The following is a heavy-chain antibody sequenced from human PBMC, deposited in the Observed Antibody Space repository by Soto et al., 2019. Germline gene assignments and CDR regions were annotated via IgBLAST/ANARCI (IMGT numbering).Heavy chain of an antibody. D-gene: IGHD3-22*01. CDR2: INHSGST. V-gene: IGHV4-34*01. Sequence: SETLSLTCAVYGGSFSGYYWSWIRQPPGKGLEWIGEINHSGSTNYNPSLKSRVTISVDTSKNQFSLKLSSVTAADTAVYYCARDMRVYDSSGYDFDYWGQGTLVTVSS. J-gene: IGHJ4*02. CDR1: GGSFSGYY. CDR3: ARDMRVYDSSGYDFDY.